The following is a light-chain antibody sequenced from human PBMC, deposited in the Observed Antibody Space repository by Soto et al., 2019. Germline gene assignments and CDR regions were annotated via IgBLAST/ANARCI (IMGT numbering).Light chain of an antibody. Sequence: QSALTQPASVSGSPGQSITISCTGTSSDVGSYNLVSWYQQHPGKAPKLMIYEVSKRPSGVSNRFSGSKSGNTASLTISGLQAEDEADYYCCSYAGSSTFVYVFGTWTRSPS. J-gene: IGLJ1*01. V-gene: IGLV2-23*02. CDR1: SSDVGSYNL. CDR3: CSYAGSSTFVYV. CDR2: EVS.